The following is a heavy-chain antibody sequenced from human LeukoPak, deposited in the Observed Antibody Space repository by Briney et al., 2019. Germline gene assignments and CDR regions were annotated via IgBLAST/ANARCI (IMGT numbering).Heavy chain of an antibody. D-gene: IGHD6-13*01. V-gene: IGHV1-3*01. J-gene: IGHJ4*02. Sequence: AASVKVSCKASGYTFTTYAMHWVRQAPGQRLEWMGWINVGNGNTKYSQKFQARVTITRDTSASTAYMELSSLRSEDTAVYYCARDPIGSRWPYYFDYWGQGTLVTVSS. CDR3: ARDPIGSRWPYYFDY. CDR1: GYTFTTYA. CDR2: INVGNGNT.